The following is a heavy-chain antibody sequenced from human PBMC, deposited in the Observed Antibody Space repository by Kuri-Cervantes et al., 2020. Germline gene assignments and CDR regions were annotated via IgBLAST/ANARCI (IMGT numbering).Heavy chain of an antibody. J-gene: IGHJ6*03. V-gene: IGHV1-2*02. CDR1: GYTFTSYY. Sequence: ASVKVSCKASGYTFTSYYMHWVRQAPGQGLEWMGWIDPNSGGTNYAQKFQGRVTMTRDTSISTAYMELSRLRSDDTAVYYCASSPSYYYYMDVWGKGTTVTVSS. CDR2: IDPNSGGT. CDR3: ASSPSYYYYMDV.